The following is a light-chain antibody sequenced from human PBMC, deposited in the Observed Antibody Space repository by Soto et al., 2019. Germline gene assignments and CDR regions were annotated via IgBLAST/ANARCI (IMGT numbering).Light chain of an antibody. CDR3: QQYIKGPGR. V-gene: IGKV3-15*01. Sequence: RHSLGTLSASPGERATLSCRASQSLISSWLAWYQQKPGKAPGLLSYVESSRATGTPARFSGSGSGTEFTLTTGSRQSEDFAFYYCQQYIKGPGRSGQGT. CDR2: VES. J-gene: IGKJ1*01. CDR1: QSLISS.